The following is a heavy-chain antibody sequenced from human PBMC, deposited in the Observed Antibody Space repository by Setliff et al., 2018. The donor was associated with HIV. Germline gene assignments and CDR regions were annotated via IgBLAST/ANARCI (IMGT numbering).Heavy chain of an antibody. CDR2: IIPIFGTT. V-gene: IGHV1-69*13. CDR3: ARDRSYYPNYFDY. Sequence: GASVKVSCKTSGGTFSNYAISWVRQAPGQGLEWMGGIIPIFGTTNYAQKLQGRVTITAVEFTSTAYMELSSLRSEDTGVYYCARDRSYYPNYFDYWGQGTLVTVSS. CDR1: GGTFSNYA. J-gene: IGHJ4*02. D-gene: IGHD1-26*01.